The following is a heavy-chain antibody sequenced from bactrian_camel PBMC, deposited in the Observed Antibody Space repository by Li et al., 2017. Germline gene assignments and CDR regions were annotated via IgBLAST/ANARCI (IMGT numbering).Heavy chain of an antibody. CDR1: GYTYNGYC. CDR2: IDTDGST. Sequence: HVQLVESGGGSVEAGGSLTLTCVASGYTYNGYCMGWFRLAPGKEREGVAIIDTDGSTFYADSVAGRFTISQDNAKTTMYLQMDSLKPEDTAIYSCAADNHVGSCSRRRAVADFAYWGQGTQVTVS. CDR3: AADNHVGSCSRRRAVADFAY. V-gene: IGHV3S53*01. J-gene: IGHJ6*01. D-gene: IGHD6*01.